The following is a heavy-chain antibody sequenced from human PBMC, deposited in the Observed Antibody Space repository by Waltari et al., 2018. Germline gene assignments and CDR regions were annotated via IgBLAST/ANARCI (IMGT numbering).Heavy chain of an antibody. CDR1: GFTFSSYA. J-gene: IGHJ4*02. Sequence: EVQLLESGGGLVQPGGSLRLSCAASGFTFSSYAMSWVRRAPGKGLEWVSAISGSGGRTYDADPVRGRFTISRDNSKNTLYLQMNSLRAEDTAVYYCAKVVSKRRDFDYWGQGTLVTVSS. D-gene: IGHD3-16*02. CDR2: ISGSGGRT. V-gene: IGHV3-23*01. CDR3: AKVVSKRRDFDY.